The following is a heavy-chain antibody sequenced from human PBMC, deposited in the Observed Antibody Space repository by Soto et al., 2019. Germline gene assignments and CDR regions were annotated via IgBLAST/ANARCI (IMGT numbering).Heavy chain of an antibody. J-gene: IGHJ4*02. CDR2: ISYSGST. D-gene: IGHD3-9*01. V-gene: IGHV4-39*02. Sequence: SETLSLTCTISGDSINSSNYYWGWIRQPPGKGLEWIGSISYSGSTYYNPSLKSRVTISVDTSRIHFSLKLISVTAADTAVYYCAREGGPLRYFKKTRFPRPIDYWGQRTLVTVSS. CDR3: AREGGPLRYFKKTRFPRPIDY. CDR1: GDSINSSNYY.